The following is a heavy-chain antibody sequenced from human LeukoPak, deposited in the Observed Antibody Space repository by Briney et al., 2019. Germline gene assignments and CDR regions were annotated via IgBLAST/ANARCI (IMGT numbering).Heavy chain of an antibody. CDR2: IIPIFGTA. CDR1: GGTFSSYA. J-gene: IGHJ4*02. Sequence: SVTVSFTASGGTFSSYAISWVRQAPGQGLEWMGGIIPIFGTANYAQKFQGRVTITTDESTSTAYMELSNLRSEDKAVYYCAGGIDGYNLVDYWGQGTLVTVSS. V-gene: IGHV1-69*05. CDR3: AGGIDGYNLVDY. D-gene: IGHD5-24*01.